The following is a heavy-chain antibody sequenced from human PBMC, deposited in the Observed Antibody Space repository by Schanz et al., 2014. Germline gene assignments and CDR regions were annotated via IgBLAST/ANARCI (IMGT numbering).Heavy chain of an antibody. J-gene: IGHJ3*02. V-gene: IGHV1-18*04. CDR3: ARVHIATYHYNSPGAFDI. Sequence: QVQLVQSGGEVKKPGVSVKVSCKASGYTFTTYYIHWVRQAPGQGPELMGWINAHTGNTQYAQKFQGRVNMTRDTVTTTVHLELTRLRTDDTAIYYCARVHIATYHYNSPGAFDIWGQGTMVTVSS. D-gene: IGHD3-10*01. CDR2: INAHTGNT. CDR1: GYTFTTYY.